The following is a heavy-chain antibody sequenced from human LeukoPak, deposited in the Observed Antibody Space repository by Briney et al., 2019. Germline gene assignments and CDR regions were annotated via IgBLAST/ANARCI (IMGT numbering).Heavy chain of an antibody. D-gene: IGHD3-3*02. J-gene: IGHJ4*02. Sequence: GGSLRLSCAASGFTVSSNYMSWVRQAPGKGLEWVSVIYSGGSTYYADSVKGRFTISRDNSKNTLYLQMNSLRAEGTAVYYCARVHLHFAHGFDYWGQGTLVTVSS. CDR2: IYSGGST. CDR3: ARVHLHFAHGFDY. CDR1: GFTVSSNY. V-gene: IGHV3-66*01.